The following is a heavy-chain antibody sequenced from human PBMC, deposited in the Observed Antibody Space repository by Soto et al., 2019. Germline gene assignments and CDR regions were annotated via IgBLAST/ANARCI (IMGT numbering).Heavy chain of an antibody. CDR1: GGTFSSYA. J-gene: IGHJ5*02. CDR3: ARERGGDSSWYVSASNWFDP. D-gene: IGHD6-13*01. CDR2: IIPIFGTA. V-gene: IGHV1-69*01. Sequence: QVQLVQSGAEVKKPGSSVKVSCKASGGTFSSYAISWVRQAPGQGLEWMGGIIPIFGTANYAQKFQGRVTITADESTSTAYMELSSLRSEDTAVYYSARERGGDSSWYVSASNWFDPWGQGTLVTVSS.